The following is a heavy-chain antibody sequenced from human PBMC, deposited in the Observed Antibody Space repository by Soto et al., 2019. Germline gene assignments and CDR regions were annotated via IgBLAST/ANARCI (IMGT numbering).Heavy chain of an antibody. J-gene: IGHJ4*02. Sequence: GGSLRLSCAASGFTFSSYSMNWVRQAPGKGLEWVSSISSSSSYIYYADSVKGRFTISRDNAKNSLYLQMNSLRAEDTAVYYCAKEGPFLEWLYWGQGTQVTVSS. V-gene: IGHV3-21*01. D-gene: IGHD3-3*01. CDR1: GFTFSSYS. CDR2: ISSSSSYI. CDR3: AKEGPFLEWLY.